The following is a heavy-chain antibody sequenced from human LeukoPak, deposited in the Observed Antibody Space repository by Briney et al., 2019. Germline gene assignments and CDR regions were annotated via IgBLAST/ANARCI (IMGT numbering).Heavy chain of an antibody. V-gene: IGHV3-33*01. J-gene: IGHJ4*02. CDR2: IWYDGSNK. CDR1: GFTFSSYG. CDR3: ARDGPGITIFGRFDH. Sequence: GGSLRLSCAASGFTFSSYGMHWVRQAPGKGLEWVAVIWYDGSNKYYADSVRGRFTISRDNSRNTLYLQMNSLRAEDTAVYYCARDGPGITIFGRFDHWGQGTLVAVSS. D-gene: IGHD3-3*01.